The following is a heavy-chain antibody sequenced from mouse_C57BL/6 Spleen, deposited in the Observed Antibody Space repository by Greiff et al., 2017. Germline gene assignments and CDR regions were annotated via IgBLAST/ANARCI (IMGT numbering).Heavy chain of an antibody. CDR1: GYTFTSYW. CDR2: IHPSDSDT. Sequence: QVQLQQPGAELVKPGASVKVSCKASGYTFTSYWMHWVKQRPGQGLEWIGRIHPSDSDTNYNQKFKGKATLTVDKSSSTAYMQLSRLTSEDSAVYYCAISFSYGNYGMDYWGQGTSVTVSS. J-gene: IGHJ4*01. CDR3: AISFSYGNYGMDY. V-gene: IGHV1-74*01. D-gene: IGHD2-1*01.